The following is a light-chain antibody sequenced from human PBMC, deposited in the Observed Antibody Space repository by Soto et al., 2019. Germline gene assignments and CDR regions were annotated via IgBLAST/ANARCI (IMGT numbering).Light chain of an antibody. J-gene: IGKJ4*01. CDR3: QQYGSSPLT. CDR1: QSVSSY. Sequence: EIVLTQSPATLSLSPGERATLSCRASQSVSSYLAWYQQKPGQAPRLLMYGASSRATGIPDRFSGSGSGTDFTLTISRLEPEDFAVYYCQQYGSSPLTFGGGTKGDIK. CDR2: GAS. V-gene: IGKV3-20*01.